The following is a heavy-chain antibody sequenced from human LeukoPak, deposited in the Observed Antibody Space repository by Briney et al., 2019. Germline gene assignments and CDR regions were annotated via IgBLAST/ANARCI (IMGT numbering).Heavy chain of an antibody. D-gene: IGHD2/OR15-2a*01. J-gene: IGHJ6*03. CDR2: IYKSGTT. V-gene: IGHV4-4*07. CDR1: GESINPYY. Sequence: PSETLSLTCTVSGESINPYYWNWIRQSAGKRLEWIGHIYKSGTTNFNPSLTSRVTMSLDTSWNQFSLKLRSVTAAGTAVYFCARSFLDYMDVWGKGNTVTVSS. CDR3: ARSFLDYMDV.